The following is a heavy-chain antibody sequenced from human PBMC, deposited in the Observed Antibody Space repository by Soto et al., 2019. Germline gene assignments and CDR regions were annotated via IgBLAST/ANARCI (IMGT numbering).Heavy chain of an antibody. V-gene: IGHV2-5*02. CDR2: IYWDDDK. Sequence: SGPTLVNPTQTLTLTCTFSGFSLSTSGVGVGWIRQPPGKALEWLALIYWDDDKRYSPSLKSRLTITKGTSKNQVVPTMTNMDPVDTATYYCAHRRGSGSYYGDFDYWGQGTLVTVSS. J-gene: IGHJ4*02. CDR3: AHRRGSGSYYGDFDY. CDR1: GFSLSTSGVG. D-gene: IGHD1-26*01.